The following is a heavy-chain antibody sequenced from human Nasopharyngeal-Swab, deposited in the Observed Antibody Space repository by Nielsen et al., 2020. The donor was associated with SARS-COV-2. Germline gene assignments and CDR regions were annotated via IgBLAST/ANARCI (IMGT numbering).Heavy chain of an antibody. CDR3: VRASAGNYDFWSGPTFDY. D-gene: IGHD3-3*01. CDR2: ISSSSSYI. J-gene: IGHJ4*02. Sequence: WIRQPPGKGLEWVSSISSSSSYIYYADSVKGRFTISRDNAKNSLYLQMNSLRAEDTAVYYCVRASAGNYDFWSGPTFDYWGQGTLVTVSS. V-gene: IGHV3-21*01.